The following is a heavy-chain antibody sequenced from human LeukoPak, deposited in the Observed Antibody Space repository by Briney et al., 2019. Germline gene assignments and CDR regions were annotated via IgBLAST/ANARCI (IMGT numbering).Heavy chain of an antibody. D-gene: IGHD5-18*01. V-gene: IGHV3-48*02. CDR3: ARVHRGYSYGRLDY. Sequence: GGSLRLSCAASGFAFSDYSMNWVRQAPGKGLEWVSYISSSDSTIHNPDSVKGRFTSSRDNAKNSLYLEMNSLRDEDTAVYYCARVHRGYSYGRLDYWGQGTLVTVSS. CDR2: ISSSDSTI. CDR1: GFAFSDYS. J-gene: IGHJ4*02.